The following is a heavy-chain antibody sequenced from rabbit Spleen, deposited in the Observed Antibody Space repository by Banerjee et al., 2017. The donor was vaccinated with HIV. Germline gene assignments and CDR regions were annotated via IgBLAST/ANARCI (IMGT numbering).Heavy chain of an antibody. D-gene: IGHD7-1*01. CDR1: GFSFTDKDV. CDR3: AREVDHSTSYKF. V-gene: IGHV1S45*01. CDR2: INTITGKA. Sequence: QEQLEESGGGLVQPEGSLTLTCKASGFSFTDKDVMCWVRQAPGKGLEWIGCINTITGKAVYATWAKGRFTISRASSTTVFLQMTSLTAADTATYFCAREVDHSTSYKFWGPGTLVTVS. J-gene: IGHJ4*01.